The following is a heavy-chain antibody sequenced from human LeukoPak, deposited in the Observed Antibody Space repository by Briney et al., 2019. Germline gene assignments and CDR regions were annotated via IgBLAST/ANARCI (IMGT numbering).Heavy chain of an antibody. J-gene: IGHJ5*02. D-gene: IGHD2-2*01. CDR1: GGTFISYA. CDR2: IIPIFGTA. CDR3: ARSSPDIVVVPAATPNWFDP. Sequence: SVKVSCKASGGTFISYAISWVRQAPGQGLEWMGGIIPIFGTANYAQKFQGRVTITADKSTSTAYMELSSLRSEDTAVYYCARSSPDIVVVPAATPNWFDPWGQGTLVTVSS. V-gene: IGHV1-69*06.